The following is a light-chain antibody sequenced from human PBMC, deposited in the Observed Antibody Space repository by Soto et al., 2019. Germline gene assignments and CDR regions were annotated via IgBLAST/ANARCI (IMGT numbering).Light chain of an antibody. J-gene: IGLJ7*01. CDR2: DNR. Sequence: SYELTQPPSVSVAPGQTASISCGGNNIGIKDVYWYQQQPGQAPVLVIYDNRDRPSGIPERFSGSNSGNTATLTISRVEAGDEADYYCQVWDTSSDHPVFGGGNQLTVL. CDR1: NIGIKD. CDR3: QVWDTSSDHPV. V-gene: IGLV3-21*01.